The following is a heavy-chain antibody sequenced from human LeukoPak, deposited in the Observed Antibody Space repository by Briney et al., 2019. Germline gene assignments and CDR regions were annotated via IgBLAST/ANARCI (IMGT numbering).Heavy chain of an antibody. CDR2: ISWNSGSI. Sequence: GRSLRLSCAASGFTFDDYAMHWVRQAPGKGLEWVSGISWNSGSIGYADSVKGRFTISRDNAKNSLYLQMDSLRAEDTASYYCARAPITSPFYFDSWGQGTLVTVSS. V-gene: IGHV3-9*01. J-gene: IGHJ4*02. CDR3: ARAPITSPFYFDS. CDR1: GFTFDDYA. D-gene: IGHD2-2*01.